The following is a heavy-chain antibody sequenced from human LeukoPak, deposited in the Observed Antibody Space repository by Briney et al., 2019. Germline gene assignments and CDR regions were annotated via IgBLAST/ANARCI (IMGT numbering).Heavy chain of an antibody. J-gene: IGHJ6*03. D-gene: IGHD3-3*01. CDR3: ARGLRVRTFGELSWYIDV. V-gene: IGHV1-46*01. Sequence: ASVKVSCKASGYTFTSYYMHWVRQAPGQGLEWMGIINPSGGSTTYAQKFQGRVTMTRDTSTSTVYMELSSLRSEDTAVYYCARGLRVRTFGELSWYIDVWGKGTTVIVSS. CDR1: GYTFTSYY. CDR2: INPSGGST.